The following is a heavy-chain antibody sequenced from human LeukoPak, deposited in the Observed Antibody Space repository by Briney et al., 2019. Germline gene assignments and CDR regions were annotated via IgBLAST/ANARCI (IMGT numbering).Heavy chain of an antibody. J-gene: IGHJ4*02. Sequence: GGPLRLSCTTSGFISGDYAMSWVRQAPGKGLEWVGFIRNLAYGGTTEYAASVKGRFTISRDDSKTTAYLQMNSLKTEDTAVYYCCRDDSGWARPLDYWGQGTLVTVSS. CDR3: CRDDSGWARPLDY. D-gene: IGHD6-19*01. CDR1: GFISGDYA. CDR2: IRNLAYGGTT. V-gene: IGHV3-49*04.